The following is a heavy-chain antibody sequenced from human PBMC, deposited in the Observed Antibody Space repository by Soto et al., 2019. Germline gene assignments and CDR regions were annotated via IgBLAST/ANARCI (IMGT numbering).Heavy chain of an antibody. V-gene: IGHV1-8*01. CDR3: ARAAYRSLWFLSP. D-gene: IGHD3-9*01. CDR2: VDPNRGHS. Sequence: GASVKVSCKASGYNISSYDIIWVRQAAGQGLEWMGWVDPNRGHSDSVQNFRGRVTMTTNISASTAYLELRGLRSDDTGVYYCARAAYRSLWFLSPWAQGTLVTVS. J-gene: IGHJ5*02. CDR1: GYNISSYD.